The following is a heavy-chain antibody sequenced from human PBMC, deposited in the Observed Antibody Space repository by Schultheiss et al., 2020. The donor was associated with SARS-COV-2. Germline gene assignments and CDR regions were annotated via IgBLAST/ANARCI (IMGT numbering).Heavy chain of an antibody. V-gene: IGHV3-64*04. J-gene: IGHJ4*02. D-gene: IGHD4-17*01. CDR2: ISSNGGST. CDR1: GFTFSSYA. Sequence: GESLKISCSASGFTFSSYAMHWVRQAPGKGLEYVSAISSNGGSTYYADSVKGRFTISRDNSKNTLYLQMNSLRAEDTAVYYCAAYHDYGDYGPSSAPNFDYWGQGTLVTVSS. CDR3: AAYHDYGDYGPSSAPNFDY.